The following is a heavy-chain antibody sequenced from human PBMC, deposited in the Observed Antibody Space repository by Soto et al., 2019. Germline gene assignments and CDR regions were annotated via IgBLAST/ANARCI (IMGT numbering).Heavy chain of an antibody. Sequence: QVQLVQSGAEVKKPGASVKVSCKASGYTFTSYDINWVRQATGQGLEWMGWMNPNSGNTGYAQKFQGRVTMTRNTSISTAYMEVSSLRSEDMAVYYCARVSVSSIAAAGHAAYYMDVWGKGTTVTVSS. CDR1: GYTFTSYD. V-gene: IGHV1-8*01. CDR2: MNPNSGNT. J-gene: IGHJ6*03. D-gene: IGHD6-6*01. CDR3: ARVSVSSIAAAGHAAYYMDV.